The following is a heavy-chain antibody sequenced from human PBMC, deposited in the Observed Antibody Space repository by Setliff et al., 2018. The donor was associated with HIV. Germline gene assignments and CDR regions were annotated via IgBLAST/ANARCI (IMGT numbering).Heavy chain of an antibody. CDR1: GDSLRGGDYY. V-gene: IGHV4-61*08. CDR2: TPYRGRT. J-gene: IGHJ4*02. D-gene: IGHD2-15*01. CDR3: ATYLAGEGGRGH. Sequence: SETLSLTCSVSGDSLRGGDYYYNWIRQSPEKGLEWIGSTPYRGRTNYNPSLRSRVTISLDTSTSQFSLRLNSVTAADTAMYYCATYLAGEGGRGHWGQGTLVTVSS.